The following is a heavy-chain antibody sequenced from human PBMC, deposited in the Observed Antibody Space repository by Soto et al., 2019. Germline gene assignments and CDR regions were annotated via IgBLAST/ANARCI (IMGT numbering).Heavy chain of an antibody. V-gene: IGHV2-5*02. CDR1: GFSLSTSGVG. D-gene: IGHD3-22*01. Sequence: QITLKESGPTLVKPTQTLTLTSTFSGFSLSTSGVGVGWIRQPPGKALEWLALIYWDDDKRYSPSLKSRLTITKDTSKNQVVLTMTNMDPVDTATYYCAHRLDYYDSSGYYYEGWFDPWGQGTLVTVSS. CDR3: AHRLDYYDSSGYYYEGWFDP. CDR2: IYWDDDK. J-gene: IGHJ5*02.